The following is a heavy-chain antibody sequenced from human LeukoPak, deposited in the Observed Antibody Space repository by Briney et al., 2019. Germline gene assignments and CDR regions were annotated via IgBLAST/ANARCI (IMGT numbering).Heavy chain of an antibody. V-gene: IGHV3-48*01. J-gene: IGHJ4*02. CDR2: ISSRGSSI. CDR3: ARDTYGSGSYYNAPLDY. CDR1: GFSFSAYS. Sequence: GGSLRLSCTASGFSFSAYSMNWVRQAPGKGLEWVSYISSRGSSIYYADSVKGRFTISRDNAKNSLYLQLNSLRAEDTAVYYCARDTYGSGSYYNAPLDYWGQGTLVTVSS. D-gene: IGHD3-10*01.